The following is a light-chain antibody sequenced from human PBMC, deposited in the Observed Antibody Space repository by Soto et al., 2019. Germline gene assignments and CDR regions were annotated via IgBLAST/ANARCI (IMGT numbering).Light chain of an antibody. Sequence: QSVLTQPPSASGTPGQRVTISCSGSSSNNGTNTVNWYQQLPGTAPKLLIYINNQRPSGVPDRFSGSKSGTSASLAISGLQYEDEADYYCGAWDDRLNGVVFGGGTKHTVL. V-gene: IGLV1-44*01. CDR1: SSNNGTNT. J-gene: IGLJ2*01. CDR2: INN. CDR3: GAWDDRLNGVV.